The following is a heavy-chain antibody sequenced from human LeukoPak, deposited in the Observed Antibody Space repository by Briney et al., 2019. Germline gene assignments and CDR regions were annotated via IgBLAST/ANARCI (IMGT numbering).Heavy chain of an antibody. J-gene: IGHJ5*02. D-gene: IGHD3-10*01. CDR1: GGSISSYY. CDR2: IYTSGST. V-gene: IGHV4-4*07. CDR3: ARDEVEYYGSGSYYSPDSFDP. Sequence: SETLSLTCTVSGGSISSYYWSWIRQPAGKGLEWIGRIYTSGSTYYNPSLKSRVTISVDTSKNQFSLKLSSVTAADTAVYYCARDEVEYYGSGSYYSPDSFDPWGQGTLVTVSS.